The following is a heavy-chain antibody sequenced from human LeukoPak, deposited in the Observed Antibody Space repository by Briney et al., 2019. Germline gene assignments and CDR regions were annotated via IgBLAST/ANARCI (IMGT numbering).Heavy chain of an antibody. D-gene: IGHD6-13*01. CDR1: GGSISSSSYY. CDR2: IYYSGST. Sequence: SETLSLTCTVPGGSISSSSYYWGWIRQPPGKGLEWIGSIYYSGSTYYNPSLKSRVTISVATSKNQFSLKLGSVTAADTAVYYCARTPEEGIAAADPFIDYWGQGTLVTVSS. V-gene: IGHV4-39*01. CDR3: ARTPEEGIAAADPFIDY. J-gene: IGHJ4*02.